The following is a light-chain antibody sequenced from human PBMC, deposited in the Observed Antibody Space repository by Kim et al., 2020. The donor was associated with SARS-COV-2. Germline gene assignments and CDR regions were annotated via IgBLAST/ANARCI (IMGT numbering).Light chain of an antibody. J-gene: IGKJ5*01. CDR3: QQYINWPPIT. V-gene: IGKV3-15*01. CDR1: QSVSSD. CDR2: DAS. Sequence: EIVMTQSPATLSVSPGERVTLSCRASQSVSSDLAWYQQKPGQAPRLLIYDASTRATGIPARFTGSGSGTEFTLTIGSLQSEDFAVYYCQQYINWPPITFGQGTRLEIK.